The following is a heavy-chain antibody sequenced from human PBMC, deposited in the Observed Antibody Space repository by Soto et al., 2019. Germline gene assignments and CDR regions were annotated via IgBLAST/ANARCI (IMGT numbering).Heavy chain of an antibody. V-gene: IGHV1-69*06. CDR2: IIPIFGTA. CDR1: GGTFSSYA. CDR3: ARELTGTLTNSVFDY. D-gene: IGHD7-27*01. J-gene: IGHJ4*02. Sequence: QVQLVQSGAEVKKPGSSVKVSCKASGGTFSSYAISWVRQAPGQGLEWMGGIIPIFGTANYAQKFQGRDTITADKSRSTAYMELSSLRSEDTAVYYCARELTGTLTNSVFDYWGQGTLVTVSS.